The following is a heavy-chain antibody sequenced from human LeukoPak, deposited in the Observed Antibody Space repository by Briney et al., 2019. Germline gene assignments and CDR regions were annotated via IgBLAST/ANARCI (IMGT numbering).Heavy chain of an antibody. CDR1: GLTVSSSY. D-gene: IGHD3-10*01. CDR2: IYNDGST. J-gene: IGHJ4*02. V-gene: IGHV3-53*01. Sequence: GGSLRLSCAASGLTVSSSYMSWVRQAPGKGLEWVSIIYNDGSTYYADSMKGRFTISRDNSKNTLYLQMNSLRAEDTAVYYCASLVTMVRGVIRDYWGQGTLVTVSS. CDR3: ASLVTMVRGVIRDY.